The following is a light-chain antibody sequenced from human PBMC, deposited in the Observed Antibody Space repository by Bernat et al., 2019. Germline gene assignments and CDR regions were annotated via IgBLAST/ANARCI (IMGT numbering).Light chain of an antibody. J-gene: IGKJ2*01. CDR1: QSLVRSDGNTY. Sequence: DIVMTQTPLSLAVTLGQPASISCRSSQSLVRSDGNTYLSWLQQRPGQPPRLLLYKISNRFSGVPDRFSGSGAGTDFTLKISRVEAEDVGVYYCMQGTQFPYTFGQGTKLEIK. V-gene: IGKV2-24*01. CDR2: KIS. CDR3: MQGTQFPYT.